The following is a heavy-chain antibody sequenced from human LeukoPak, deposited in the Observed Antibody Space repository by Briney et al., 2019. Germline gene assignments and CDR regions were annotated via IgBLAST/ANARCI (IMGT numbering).Heavy chain of an antibody. Sequence: SETLSLTCTVSGGSISSSSSYWGWIRQPPGKGLEWIGGIYFSGSTSYNPSLKSRLTISVDTSKNQFPLKLSSVTAADTAVYYCARDYSGVDTSMGPSPPWFEPWGQGTLVTVCS. D-gene: IGHD5-18*01. CDR3: ARDYSGVDTSMGPSPPWFEP. CDR1: GGSISSSSSY. CDR2: IYFSGST. J-gene: IGHJ5*02. V-gene: IGHV4-39*06.